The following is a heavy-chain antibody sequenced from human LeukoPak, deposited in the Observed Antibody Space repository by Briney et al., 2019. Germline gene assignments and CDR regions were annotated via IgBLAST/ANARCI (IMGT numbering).Heavy chain of an antibody. Sequence: GGSLRLSCAASGFTLSSYGMHWVRQAPGKGLEWVAFIRYDGSNKYYADSVKGRFTISGDNSKNTLYLQMNSLRAEDTAVYYCARVHTVVTPFDSWGQGTLVTVSS. CDR1: GFTLSSYG. V-gene: IGHV3-30*02. D-gene: IGHD4-23*01. J-gene: IGHJ4*02. CDR3: ARVHTVVTPFDS. CDR2: IRYDGSNK.